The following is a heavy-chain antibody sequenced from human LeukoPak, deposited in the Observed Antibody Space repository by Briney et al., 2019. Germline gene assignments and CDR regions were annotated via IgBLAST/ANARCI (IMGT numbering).Heavy chain of an antibody. J-gene: IGHJ5*02. CDR2: MNPNSGNT. D-gene: IGHD6-13*01. Sequence: ASVKVSCKASGYTFTSYDINWVRQATGQGLEWMGWMNPNSGNTGYAQKFQGRVTMTRNTSISTAYMELSSLRSEDTAVYYCARVGMALYSSSWYHWGQGTLVTVSS. CDR1: GYTFTSYD. CDR3: ARVGMALYSSSWYH. V-gene: IGHV1-8*01.